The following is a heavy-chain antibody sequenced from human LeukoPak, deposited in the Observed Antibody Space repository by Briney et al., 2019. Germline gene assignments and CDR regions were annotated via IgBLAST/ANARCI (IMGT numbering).Heavy chain of an antibody. CDR3: AKGVVPTTTGYWYFDV. Sequence: GGSLRLSCAASGFTFNSYAMGWVRQAPGKGLEWVSGIGGNGATTYYTDSVKGQFIISRDNSENTLYLQLNSLRAEDTAVYYCAKGVVPTTTGYWYFDVWGPGTLVTVSS. CDR1: GFTFNSYA. V-gene: IGHV3-23*01. J-gene: IGHJ2*01. CDR2: IGGNGATT. D-gene: IGHD5-12*01.